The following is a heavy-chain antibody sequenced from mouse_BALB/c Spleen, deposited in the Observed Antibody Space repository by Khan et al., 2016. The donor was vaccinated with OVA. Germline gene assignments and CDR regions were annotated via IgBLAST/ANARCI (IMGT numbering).Heavy chain of an antibody. Sequence: EVQLQESGPSLVKPSQTLSLTCSVTGDSITSGYWSWIRQFPGNKLEYMGYMIYTGYTDYNPPLKSRLAIIPHTSKNQYYLQLNTVTTEDTATYYCARSTYRYAFAYWGQGTLVTVSA. D-gene: IGHD2-14*01. V-gene: IGHV3-8*02. CDR3: ARSTYRYAFAY. CDR1: GDSITSGY. CDR2: MIYTGYT. J-gene: IGHJ3*01.